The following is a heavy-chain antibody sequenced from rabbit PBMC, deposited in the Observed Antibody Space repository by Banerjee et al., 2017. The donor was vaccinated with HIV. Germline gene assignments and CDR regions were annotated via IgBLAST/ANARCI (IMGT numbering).Heavy chain of an antibody. D-gene: IGHD7-1*01. CDR2: DVSTSGRT. CDR3: ARDLAAVTGWNFGL. V-gene: IGHV1S40*01. J-gene: IGHJ4*01. Sequence: QQLVESGGGLVKPGASLTLTCKASGFSFSSGYYMSWVRQAPGKGLEYIGDVSTSGRTVYATWAKGRFTVSKTSSTTVTLQMTSLTAADTATYFCARDLAAVTGWNFGLWGQGTLVTVS. CDR1: GFSFSSGYY.